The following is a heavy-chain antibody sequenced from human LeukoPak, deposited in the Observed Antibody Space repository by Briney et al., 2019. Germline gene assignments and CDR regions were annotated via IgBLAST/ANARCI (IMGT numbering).Heavy chain of an antibody. CDR3: ARDAVVTDYYYYYYMDV. D-gene: IGHD3-22*01. CDR2: IYYSGST. J-gene: IGHJ6*03. V-gene: IGHV4-59*01. CDR1: GGSISSYY. Sequence: KPSETLSLTCTVSGGSISSYYWSWIRQPPAKGLEGIWYIYYSGSTNYNPYLKSRVTISVDTSKNQFSLKLSSVTAADTAVYYCARDAVVTDYYYYYYMDVWGKGTTVTVSS.